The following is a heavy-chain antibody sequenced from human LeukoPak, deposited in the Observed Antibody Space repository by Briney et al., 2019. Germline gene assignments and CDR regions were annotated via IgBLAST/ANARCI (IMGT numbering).Heavy chain of an antibody. Sequence: PGGSLRLSCAASGFTFSSYAMSGVRQAPGKGLEWVSAISGSGGSTYYADSVKGRFTISRDNSKKTLYLQMNSLRAEDTAVYYCAKDIDSSGYYGTLNYWGQGTLVTVSS. V-gene: IGHV3-23*01. CDR3: AKDIDSSGYYGTLNY. J-gene: IGHJ4*02. CDR2: ISGSGGST. CDR1: GFTFSSYA. D-gene: IGHD3-22*01.